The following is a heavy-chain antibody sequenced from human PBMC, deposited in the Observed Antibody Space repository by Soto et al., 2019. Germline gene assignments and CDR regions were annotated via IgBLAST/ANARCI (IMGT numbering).Heavy chain of an antibody. CDR3: ARDEGYTIPFGWFDP. D-gene: IGHD1-1*01. CDR1: GYTFTSYG. Sequence: QVQLVQSGAEVKKPGASVKVSFKASGYTFTSYGISWVRQAPGQGLEWIGWISAYNGNTNYAQKLQGRFTMTTDTSMSTDYMELRSRRSDDTAVYYCARDEGYTIPFGWFDPWGQGTLVTVSS. J-gene: IGHJ5*02. CDR2: ISAYNGNT. V-gene: IGHV1-18*01.